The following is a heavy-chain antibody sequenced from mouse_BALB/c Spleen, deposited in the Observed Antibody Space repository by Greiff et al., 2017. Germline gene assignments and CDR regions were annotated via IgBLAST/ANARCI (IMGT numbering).Heavy chain of an antibody. D-gene: IGHD1-1*01. J-gene: IGHJ2*01. V-gene: IGHV1-9*01. CDR3: ARNYYGSSYDYFDY. Sequence: VQRVESGAELMKPGASVKISCKATGYTFSSYWIEWVKQRPGHGLEWIGEILPGSGSTNYNEKFKGKATFTADTSSNTAYMQLSSLTSEDSAVYYCARNYYGSSYDYFDYWGQGTTLTVSA. CDR2: ILPGSGST. CDR1: GYTFSSYW.